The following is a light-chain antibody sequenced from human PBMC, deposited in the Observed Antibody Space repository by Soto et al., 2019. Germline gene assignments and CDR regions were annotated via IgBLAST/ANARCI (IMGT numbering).Light chain of an antibody. CDR1: SSNIGSNY. V-gene: IGLV1-47*01. CDR3: AAWDDSLSGHVG. Sequence: QSVLTQPPSASGTPGQRVTISCSGSSSNIGSNYVYWYQQLPGTAPKLLIYRNNQRPSGVPDRFSGSKSGTSASLAISGLRSEDEADYYCAAWDDSLSGHVGFGGGTKVNVL. J-gene: IGLJ2*01. CDR2: RNN.